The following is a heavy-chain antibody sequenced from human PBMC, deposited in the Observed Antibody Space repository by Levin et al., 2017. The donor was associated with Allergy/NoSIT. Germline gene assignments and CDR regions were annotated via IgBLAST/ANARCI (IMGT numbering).Heavy chain of an antibody. CDR2: IYHSGST. V-gene: IGHV4-30-2*01. CDR1: GGSISSGGYS. J-gene: IGHJ6*02. CDR3: ARAPSNYDILTNYYYYYGMDV. D-gene: IGHD3-9*01. Sequence: SETLSLTCAVSGGSISSGGYSWSWIRQPPGKGLEWIGYIYHSGSTYYNPSLKSRVTISVDRSKNQFSLKLSSVTAADTAVYYCARAPSNYDILTNYYYYYGMDVWGQGTTVTVSS.